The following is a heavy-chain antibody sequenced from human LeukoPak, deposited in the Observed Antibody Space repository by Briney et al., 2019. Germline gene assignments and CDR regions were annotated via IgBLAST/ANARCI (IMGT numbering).Heavy chain of an antibody. CDR2: ISGSGGST. CDR1: RITFNSYA. Sequence: GGSLRPSCAASRITFNSYAMSWVRQAPGEGLEWVSAISGSGGSTYYADSVKGRFTISRDNSKNTLYLQMNSLRAEDTAVYYCAKVGTVYYFDYWGQGTLVTVSS. D-gene: IGHD4-17*01. V-gene: IGHV3-23*01. CDR3: AKVGTVYYFDY. J-gene: IGHJ4*02.